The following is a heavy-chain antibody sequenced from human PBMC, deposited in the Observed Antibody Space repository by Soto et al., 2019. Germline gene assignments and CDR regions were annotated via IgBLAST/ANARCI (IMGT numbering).Heavy chain of an antibody. Sequence: QVQLVQSGAEVKKPGSSVKVSCKASGGTFSSYTISWVRQAPGQGLEWMGRIIPILGIANYAQKFQGRVTITADKSTSTAYMELSSLRSEDTAVYYCARVSKLVGATNGMDVWGQGTTVTVSS. D-gene: IGHD1-26*01. CDR1: GGTFSSYT. J-gene: IGHJ6*02. CDR2: IIPILGIA. CDR3: ARVSKLVGATNGMDV. V-gene: IGHV1-69*02.